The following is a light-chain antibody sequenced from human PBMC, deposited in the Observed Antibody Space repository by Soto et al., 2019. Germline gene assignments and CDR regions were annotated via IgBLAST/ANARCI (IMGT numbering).Light chain of an antibody. V-gene: IGKV3-15*01. J-gene: IGKJ4*01. CDR3: QRYNNWPLT. Sequence: EIVMTQSPATLSVSPGDRATLSCRASQTISSFLAWYQQKPGQAPRLLIYGASTRATGIPARFSGSGSGTEFTLTINSLQSEDFAVYYCQRYNNWPLTFGGGTKVDIK. CDR2: GAS. CDR1: QTISSF.